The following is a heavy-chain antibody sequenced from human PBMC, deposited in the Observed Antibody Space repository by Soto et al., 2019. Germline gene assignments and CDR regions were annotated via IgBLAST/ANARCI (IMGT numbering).Heavy chain of an antibody. CDR3: ARVIPGVEAWFDP. D-gene: IGHD2-2*01. Sequence: QVQLVQSGAEVKKPGASVKVSCRASGYTFTNFGVTWVRRAPGQGLEWMGWISAYTDTPNYAQKFQGIVTMTIDTSTSTAYIDLMSLTSDDTAVYYCARVIPGVEAWFDPWGQGTLVTVSS. CDR2: ISAYTDTP. J-gene: IGHJ5*02. V-gene: IGHV1-18*01. CDR1: GYTFTNFG.